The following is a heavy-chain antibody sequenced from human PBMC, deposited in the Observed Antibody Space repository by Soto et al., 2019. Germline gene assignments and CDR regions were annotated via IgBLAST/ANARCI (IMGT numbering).Heavy chain of an antibody. CDR2: TYHSGDT. D-gene: IGHD2-21*02. Sequence: SEMHSLTSNVSGGTIVTGGYTWAWIRQPPGKALEWIGHTYHSGDTYYNPSLKSRVTISIDTSKNQFSLKVSSVTAADTAFYYCAREGALLFGGNSDYYPALDVWGQGTTVTVSS. J-gene: IGHJ6*02. CDR3: AREGALLFGGNSDYYPALDV. CDR1: GGTIVTGGYT. V-gene: IGHV4-30-2*05.